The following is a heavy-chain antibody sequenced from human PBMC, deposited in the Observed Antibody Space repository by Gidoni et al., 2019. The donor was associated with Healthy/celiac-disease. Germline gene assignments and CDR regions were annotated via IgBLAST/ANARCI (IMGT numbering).Heavy chain of an antibody. CDR1: GFTFSSYA. D-gene: IGHD6-19*01. J-gene: IGHJ4*02. CDR2: ISSNGGST. CDR3: VKFNGGIAVASDY. V-gene: IGHV3-64D*06. Sequence: EVQLVESGGGLVQPGGSLRLSCSASGFTFSSYAMHWVRQAPGKGLEYVSAISSNGGSTYYADSVKGRFTISRDNSKNTLYLQMSSLRAEDTAVYYCVKFNGGIAVASDYWGQGTLVTVSS.